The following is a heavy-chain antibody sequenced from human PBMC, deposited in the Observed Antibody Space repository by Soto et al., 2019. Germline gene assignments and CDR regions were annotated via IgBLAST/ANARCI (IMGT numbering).Heavy chain of an antibody. Sequence: PSQTLSLTCAISGDSVSSNSAAWNWIRQSPSRGLEWLGRTYYRSKWYNDYAVSVKSRITINPDTSKNQFSLQLNSVTPEDTAVYYFARDSSGWYLTYYYYGMDVWGQGTTVTVSS. CDR1: GDSVSSNSAA. V-gene: IGHV6-1*01. J-gene: IGHJ6*02. D-gene: IGHD6-19*01. CDR2: TYYRSKWYN. CDR3: ARDSSGWYLTYYYYGMDV.